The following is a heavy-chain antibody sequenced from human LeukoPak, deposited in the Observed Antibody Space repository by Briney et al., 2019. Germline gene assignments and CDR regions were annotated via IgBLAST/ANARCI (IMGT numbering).Heavy chain of an antibody. CDR3: ARVFARSGEISGSYFYY. Sequence: GASVKVSCKASGGTFSSYAINWVRQAPGQGPEWMGGIIPIFGRANYAQKFQGRVTMTTDESTSTAYMELSSLRSEGTAVYYCARVFARSGEISGSYFYYWGQGTLVTVSS. J-gene: IGHJ4*02. CDR2: IIPIFGRA. V-gene: IGHV1-69*05. D-gene: IGHD1-26*01. CDR1: GGTFSSYA.